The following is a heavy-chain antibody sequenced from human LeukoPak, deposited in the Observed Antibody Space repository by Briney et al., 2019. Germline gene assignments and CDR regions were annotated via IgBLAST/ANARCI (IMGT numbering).Heavy chain of an antibody. J-gene: IGHJ4*02. CDR1: GGTFSSYA. Sequence: ASVKVSCKASGGTFSSYAISWVRQAPGQGLEWMGGIIPIFGTANYAQKFQGRVTITADKSTSTAYMELRSLRSDDTAVYYCARDPPDLGYCSSTSCYGWVYWGQGTLVTVSS. V-gene: IGHV1-69*06. CDR3: ARDPPDLGYCSSTSCYGWVY. D-gene: IGHD2-2*01. CDR2: IIPIFGTA.